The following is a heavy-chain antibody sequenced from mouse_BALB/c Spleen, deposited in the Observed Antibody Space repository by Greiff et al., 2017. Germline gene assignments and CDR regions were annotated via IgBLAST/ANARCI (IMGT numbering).Heavy chain of an antibody. CDR2: ISSGSSTI. Sequence: EVKLMESGGGLVQPGGSRKLSCAASGFTFSSFGMHWVRQAPEKGLEWVAYISSGSSTIYYADTVKGRFTISRDNPKNTLFLQMTSLRSEDTAMYYCARGNYGSSGFAYWGQGTLVTVSA. CDR1: GFTFSSFG. J-gene: IGHJ3*01. V-gene: IGHV5-17*02. CDR3: ARGNYGSSGFAY. D-gene: IGHD1-1*01.